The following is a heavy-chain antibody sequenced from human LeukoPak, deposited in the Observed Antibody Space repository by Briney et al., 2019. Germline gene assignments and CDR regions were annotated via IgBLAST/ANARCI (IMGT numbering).Heavy chain of an antibody. D-gene: IGHD6-6*01. J-gene: IGHJ4*02. CDR1: RGTLSSYA. Sequence: ASVKVSCKASRGTLSSYAISWVRQAPGQGLEWMGGIIPIFGTANYAQKFQGRVTITTDESTSTAYMELSSLRSEDTAVYYCARDHGPYSSSSSRVYYFDYWGQGTLVTVSS. V-gene: IGHV1-69*05. CDR3: ARDHGPYSSSSSRVYYFDY. CDR2: IIPIFGTA.